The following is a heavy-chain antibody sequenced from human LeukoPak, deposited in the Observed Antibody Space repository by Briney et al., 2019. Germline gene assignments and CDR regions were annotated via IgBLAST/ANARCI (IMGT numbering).Heavy chain of an antibody. CDR1: GGTFSSYA. J-gene: IGHJ6*03. Sequence: GASVKVSCKASGGTFSSYAISWVRQAPGQGLEWMGGIIPIFGTAIYAQKFQGRVTITTDESTSTAYMELSSLRSEDTAVYYCASGYCSGGSCLSYMDVWGKGTTVTVSS. V-gene: IGHV1-69*05. CDR2: IIPIFGTA. D-gene: IGHD2-15*01. CDR3: ASGYCSGGSCLSYMDV.